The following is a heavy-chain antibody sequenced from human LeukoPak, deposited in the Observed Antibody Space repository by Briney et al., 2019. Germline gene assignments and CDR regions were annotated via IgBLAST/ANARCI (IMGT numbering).Heavy chain of an antibody. CDR3: AKAAHYYGSGSYVDY. CDR2: VTSRFHA. D-gene: IGHD3-10*01. CDR1: GCCLRSHD. J-gene: IGHJ4*02. Sequence: VGSLRLSCTASGCCLRSHDMLWVGQIPAASREWAVAVTSRFHALFAYSLQGRFTVSREDARNSLYLQMNSLRAGDAAVYYCAKAAHYYGSGSYVDYWGQGTLVTVSS. V-gene: IGHV3-13*01.